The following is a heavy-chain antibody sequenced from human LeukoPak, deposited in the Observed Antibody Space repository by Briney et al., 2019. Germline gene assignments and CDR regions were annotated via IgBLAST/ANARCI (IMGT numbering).Heavy chain of an antibody. D-gene: IGHD2/OR15-2a*01. CDR1: GGSISSGGYY. CDR3: ARQNTARSFDY. J-gene: IGHJ4*02. CDR2: IFYSGSM. Sequence: PSQTLSLTCTVSGGSISSGGYYWTWIRQPPGKGLEWMVYIFYSGSMYDNPSLESRLTISVDTSKNQFSLKLRSVTAADTAVYYCARQNTARSFDYWGQGALVTVSS. V-gene: IGHV4-30-4*01.